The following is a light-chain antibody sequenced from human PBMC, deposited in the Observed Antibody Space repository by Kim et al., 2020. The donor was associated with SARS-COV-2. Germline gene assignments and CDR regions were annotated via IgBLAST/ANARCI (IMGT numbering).Light chain of an antibody. Sequence: QSALTQPRSVSGSPGQSVTISCTGTSSDVGGTYNYVSWYQQHPGKAPKLMISDVSERPSGVPGRFSGSKSGNTASLTISGLQAEDEADYYCCSYAGSHTYVFGTGTKVTVL. CDR1: SSDVGGTYNY. V-gene: IGLV2-11*01. J-gene: IGLJ1*01. CDR2: DVS. CDR3: CSYAGSHTYV.